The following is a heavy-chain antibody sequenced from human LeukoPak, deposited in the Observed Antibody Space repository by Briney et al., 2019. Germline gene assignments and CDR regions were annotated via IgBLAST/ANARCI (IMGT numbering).Heavy chain of an antibody. CDR1: GFTFSRYA. CDR2: ISASGGST. D-gene: IGHD6-13*01. V-gene: IGHV3-23*01. Sequence: GGSLRLSCAASGFTFSRYAMSWVRQAPGKGGEGVSTISASGGSTYYADAVTGRFTISRDNSKNTLFLQMNSLRAEDTAVYYCAKASYSSSWYFAGPFDYWGQGTLVTVSS. J-gene: IGHJ4*02. CDR3: AKASYSSSWYFAGPFDY.